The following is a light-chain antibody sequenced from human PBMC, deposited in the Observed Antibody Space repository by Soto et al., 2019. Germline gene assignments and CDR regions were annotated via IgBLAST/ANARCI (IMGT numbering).Light chain of an antibody. CDR2: DAS. CDR3: QQYNSYSPWT. Sequence: DIQMTQYPSTLSASVGDRVTITCRASQSISSWLAWYQQKPGKAPKLLIYDASSLESGVPSRFSGSGSGTEFTLTISSLQPDDFATYYCQQYNSYSPWTFGQGSMADI. CDR1: QSISSW. J-gene: IGKJ1*01. V-gene: IGKV1-5*01.